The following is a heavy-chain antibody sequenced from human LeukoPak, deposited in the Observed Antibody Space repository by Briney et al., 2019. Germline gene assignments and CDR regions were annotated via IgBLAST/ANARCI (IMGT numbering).Heavy chain of an antibody. CDR2: ISSSGSTI. Sequence: GGSLRLSCAASGFTFSSYEMNWVRQAPGKGLEWVSYISSSGSTIYYADSVKGRFTISRDNAKNSLYLQMNSLRAEDMAVYYCARDLQFPHRGVDYWGQGTLVTVSS. V-gene: IGHV3-48*03. CDR3: ARDLQFPHRGVDY. D-gene: IGHD3-10*01. CDR1: GFTFSSYE. J-gene: IGHJ4*02.